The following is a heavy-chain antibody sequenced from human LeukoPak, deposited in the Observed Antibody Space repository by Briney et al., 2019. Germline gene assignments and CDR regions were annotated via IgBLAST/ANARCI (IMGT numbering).Heavy chain of an antibody. Sequence: SVKVSCKASGYAFTSYGISWVRQAPGQGLEWKGWISDYNGNTNYAQKLQGRVTMTTDTSTSTAYMELRSLRSDDTAVYYCARDFLPTWYSSGWYFDYWGQGTLVT. V-gene: IGHV1-18*01. D-gene: IGHD6-19*01. J-gene: IGHJ4*02. CDR1: GYAFTSYG. CDR2: ISDYNGNT. CDR3: ARDFLPTWYSSGWYFDY.